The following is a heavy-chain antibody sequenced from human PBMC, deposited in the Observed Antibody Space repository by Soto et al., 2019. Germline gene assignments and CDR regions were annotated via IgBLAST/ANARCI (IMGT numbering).Heavy chain of an antibody. CDR1: GFTFSNAW. CDR3: ATDGTIVVPYDY. J-gene: IGHJ4*02. V-gene: IGHV3-15*07. Sequence: GGSLSLSFATPGFTFSNAWMNSGRQAPEKRLQLHGRMKSKTDGGTTDYAAPVKGRFTISRDDSNNTLYLQMNSLKTEDTAVYYCATDGTIVVPYDYWGQGTLVTVSS. CDR2: MKSKTDGGTT. D-gene: IGHD3-22*01.